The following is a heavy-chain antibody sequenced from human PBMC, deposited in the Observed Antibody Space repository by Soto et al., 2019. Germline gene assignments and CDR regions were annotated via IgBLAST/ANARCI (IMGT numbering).Heavy chain of an antibody. CDR3: ARGPKYNTYYVNIVATILYCFDY. CDR1: GGSFSGYY. V-gene: IGHV4-34*01. CDR2: INHSGST. J-gene: IGHJ4*02. D-gene: IGHD5-12*01. Sequence: SETLSLTCAVYGGSFSGYYWSWIRQPPGKGLEWIGEINHSGSTNYNPSLKSRVTISVDTSKNQFSLKLSSVTAADTAVYYCARGPKYNTYYVNIVATILYCFDYWGQGTLVTVSS.